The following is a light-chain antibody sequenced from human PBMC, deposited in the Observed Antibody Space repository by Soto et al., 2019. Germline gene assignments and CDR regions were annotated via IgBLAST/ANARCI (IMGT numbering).Light chain of an antibody. Sequence: DIQLTQSPPTLSASVGDRVTITCQASQIIRYYLAWYQQMPGKAPKLLIYGASSLQSGVPSRFSGSGSGTEFTLTISSLQPDDFATYFCQHHNSYSQTFGQGTKVDIK. CDR3: QHHNSYSQT. CDR2: GAS. J-gene: IGKJ1*01. V-gene: IGKV1-5*01. CDR1: QIIRYY.